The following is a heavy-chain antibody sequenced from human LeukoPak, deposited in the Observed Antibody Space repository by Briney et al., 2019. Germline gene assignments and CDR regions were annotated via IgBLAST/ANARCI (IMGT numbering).Heavy chain of an antibody. CDR1: GFTFSNYA. CDR3: AKRYGSGSRDRADY. Sequence: GGSLRLSCAASGFTFSNYAMSWVRQAPGKGLEWVAAISGAGFNTYYADSVKGRFTISRDNSKNTLYLQINSLRAEDTAVYYCAKRYGSGSRDRADYWGQGTLVTVSS. CDR2: ISGAGFNT. J-gene: IGHJ4*02. V-gene: IGHV3-23*01. D-gene: IGHD3-10*01.